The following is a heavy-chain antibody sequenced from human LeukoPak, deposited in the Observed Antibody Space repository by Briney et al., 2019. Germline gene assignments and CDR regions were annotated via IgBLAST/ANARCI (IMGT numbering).Heavy chain of an antibody. Sequence: SETLSLTCTVSGGSISSSSYYWGWIRQPPGKGLEWIGSIYYSGSTYYNPSLKSRVTISVDTSKNQFSLKLSSVTAADTAVYYCARDRIIGPLDYWGQGTLVTVSS. V-gene: IGHV4-39*02. J-gene: IGHJ4*02. CDR1: GGSISSSSYY. CDR3: ARDRIIGPLDY. D-gene: IGHD3-10*01. CDR2: IYYSGST.